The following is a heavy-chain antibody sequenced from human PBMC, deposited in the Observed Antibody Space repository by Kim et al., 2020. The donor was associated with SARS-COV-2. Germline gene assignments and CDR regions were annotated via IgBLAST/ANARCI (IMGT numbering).Heavy chain of an antibody. J-gene: IGHJ4*02. CDR2: IYYTGSS. D-gene: IGHD2-21*02. CDR1: GGSISSGDYY. Sequence: SETLSLTCTVSGGSISSGDYYWSWIRQPPGKGLEWIGYIYYTGSSHYNPSLNSRVTISIDTSKNQFSLKLSSVTAADTAVYYCARRPPIGGGDCYSHWGQGTLVTVSS. V-gene: IGHV4-30-4*01. CDR3: ARRPPIGGGDCYSH.